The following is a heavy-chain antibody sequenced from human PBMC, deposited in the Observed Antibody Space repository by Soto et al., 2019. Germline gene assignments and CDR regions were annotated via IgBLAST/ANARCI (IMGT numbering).Heavy chain of an antibody. V-gene: IGHV4-34*01. CDR1: GGSFSGYY. CDR2: INHSGST. J-gene: IGHJ4*02. Sequence: QVQLQQWGAGLLKPSETLSLTCAVYGGSFSGYYLSWIRQPPGKGLEWIGEINHSGSTNYNPSLKSRVTISVDPAKNQFSLKLSSVTAADTAVYYCARESPYYDSSGYPFDYWGQGTLVTVSS. D-gene: IGHD3-22*01. CDR3: ARESPYYDSSGYPFDY.